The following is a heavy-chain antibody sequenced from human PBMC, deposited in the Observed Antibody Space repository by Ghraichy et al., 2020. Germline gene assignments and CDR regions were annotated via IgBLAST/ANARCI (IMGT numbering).Heavy chain of an antibody. V-gene: IGHV4-59*13. CDR1: GGSISSYY. CDR3: ARDLSDIVAATTSAF. Sequence: SETLSLTCTVSGGSISSYYWSWIRQPPGKGLEWIGYSHYSGSTNYNPSLSSRVTISVDTSKKQVSLKLKSVTAADTAIYYCARDLSDIVAATTSAFWGQGTLVTVSS. CDR2: SHYSGST. J-gene: IGHJ4*02. D-gene: IGHD2-15*01.